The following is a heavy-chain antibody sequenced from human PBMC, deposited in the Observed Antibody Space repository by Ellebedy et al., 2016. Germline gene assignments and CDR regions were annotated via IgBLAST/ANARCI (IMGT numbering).Heavy chain of an antibody. V-gene: IGHV5-10-1*01. CDR3: ARSFYSAGFWSGPTYYFDY. CDR1: GYSFTSYW. D-gene: IGHD3-3*01. CDR2: IDPSDSYT. J-gene: IGHJ4*02. Sequence: GESLKISCKGSGYSFTSYWISWVRQMPGKGLEWMGRIDPSDSYTNYSPSFQGHVTISADKSISTAYLQWSSLKASDTAMYYCARSFYSAGFWSGPTYYFDYWGLGTLVTVSS.